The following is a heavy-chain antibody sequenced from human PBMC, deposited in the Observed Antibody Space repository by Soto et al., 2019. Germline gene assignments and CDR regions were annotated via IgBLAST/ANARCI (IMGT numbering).Heavy chain of an antibody. Sequence: RGPLTLSCASSKFTFSYYTMSWVRQAPGKGVEWVSAISGSGGSTYYADSVKGRFTISRDNAKNSLYLQMNSLRAEDTAVYYRAVGGYTFSQWVPFDYWGQGTLVTVSS. J-gene: IGHJ4*02. CDR1: KFTFSYYT. CDR3: AVGGYTFSQWVPFDY. CDR2: ISGSGGST. V-gene: IGHV3-23*01. D-gene: IGHD5-18*01.